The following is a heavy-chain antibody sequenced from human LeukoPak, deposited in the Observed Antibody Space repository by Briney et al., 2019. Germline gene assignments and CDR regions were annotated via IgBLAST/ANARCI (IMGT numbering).Heavy chain of an antibody. J-gene: IGHJ4*02. D-gene: IGHD3-22*01. CDR1: GFTFSNYG. CDR2: ITSGVGIT. V-gene: IGHV3-23*01. CDR3: AKGDYYDLDY. Sequence: GGSLRLSCAASGFTFSNYGMNWVRQPPGKGLELVSIITSGVGITYYADSVKGRFTISRDNSRNTLYLQMNSLRAEDTAVYYCAKGDYYDLDYWGQGTLVTVSS.